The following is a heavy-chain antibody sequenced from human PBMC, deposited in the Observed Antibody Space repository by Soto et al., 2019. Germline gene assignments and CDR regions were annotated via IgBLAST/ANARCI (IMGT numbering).Heavy chain of an antibody. CDR2: INPNSGGT. J-gene: IGHJ6*02. D-gene: IGHD3-22*01. Sequence: GASVKVSCKASGYTFTGYYMHWVRQAPGQGLEWMGWINPNSGGTNYAQKFQGRVTMTRDTSISTAYMELSRLRSDDTAVYYCARIRITMIGGYYYYGMDVWGQGTTVTVSS. CDR1: GYTFTGYY. CDR3: ARIRITMIGGYYYYGMDV. V-gene: IGHV1-2*02.